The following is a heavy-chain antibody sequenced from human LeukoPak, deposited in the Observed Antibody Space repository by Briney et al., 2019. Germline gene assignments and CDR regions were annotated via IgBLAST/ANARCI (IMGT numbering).Heavy chain of an antibody. V-gene: IGHV3-30*18. CDR1: GFTFSRYG. D-gene: IGHD6-19*01. Sequence: PVGSLRLSCADSGFTFSRYGMRRVRHAPGKGLGWVAVISYNGNKKYYAESVKGRFTISRDNSKNTLYLQKNTLRAADTAVYYFAKGTGSGWHVGGDYWGQGALVTVSS. CDR3: AKGTGSGWHVGGDY. CDR2: ISYNGNKK. J-gene: IGHJ4*02.